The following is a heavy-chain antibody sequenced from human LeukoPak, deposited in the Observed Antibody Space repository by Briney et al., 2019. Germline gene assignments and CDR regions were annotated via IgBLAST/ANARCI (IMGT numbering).Heavy chain of an antibody. J-gene: IGHJ6*03. D-gene: IGHD5-24*01. V-gene: IGHV4-59*12. CDR1: GGSMSSYY. Sequence: PSETLSLTCSVSGGSMSSYYWSWIRQSPGKGLEWIGYIYHSGSTDYNSSLKSRVTISEDTSKKQFSLKVSSVTAADTAVYYCARNYNRFYYYMDVWGKGTTVTVSS. CDR3: ARNYNRFYYYMDV. CDR2: IYHSGST.